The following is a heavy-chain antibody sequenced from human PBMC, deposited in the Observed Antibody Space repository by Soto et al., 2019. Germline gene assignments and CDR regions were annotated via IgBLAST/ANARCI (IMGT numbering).Heavy chain of an antibody. J-gene: IGHJ3*02. CDR3: AKFKGGVIDGLDI. V-gene: IGHV3-23*01. CDR1: GFTFRNYA. CDR2: ISSSGDIT. D-gene: IGHD2-21*01. Sequence: EVQLLESGGGLVQPGGSLRLSCAASGFTFRNYAMTWVRQAPGKGLEWVSGISSSGDITYYPSSVRGRFTISRDNSKDTLFLQMSSLRAEDTATYYCAKFKGGVIDGLDIWGQGTMVIVSS.